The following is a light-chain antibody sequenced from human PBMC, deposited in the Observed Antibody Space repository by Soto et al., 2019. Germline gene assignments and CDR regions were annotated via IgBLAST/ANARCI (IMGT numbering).Light chain of an antibody. CDR3: QSYDSSLSGYV. CDR2: GDT. V-gene: IGLV1-40*01. CDR1: SSNIGAGSY. Sequence: QSALTQPPSVSGAPGQRVTISCTGSSSNIGAGSYVHWYQHLPGTAPKVLIFGDTNRRSGVPGRFSGSKSGSSASLAITGLQAEDEADYYCQSYDSSLSGYVFGTGTKVTVL. J-gene: IGLJ1*01.